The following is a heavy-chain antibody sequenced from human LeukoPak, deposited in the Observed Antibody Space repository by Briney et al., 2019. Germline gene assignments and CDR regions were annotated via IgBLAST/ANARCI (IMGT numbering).Heavy chain of an antibody. CDR1: GYTLTELS. CDR3: ATHYSYHYDSSGYFDY. J-gene: IGHJ4*02. CDR2: FDPEDGET. D-gene: IGHD3-22*01. V-gene: IGHV1-24*01. Sequence: ASVKVSCKVSGYTLTELSMHWVRQAPGKGLEWMGGFDPEDGETIYAQKFQGRVTTTEDTSTDTAYMELSSLRSEDTAVYYCATHYSYHYDSSGYFDYWGQGTLVTVSS.